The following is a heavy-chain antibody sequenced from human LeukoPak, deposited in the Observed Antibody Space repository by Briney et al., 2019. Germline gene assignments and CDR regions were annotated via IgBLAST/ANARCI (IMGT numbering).Heavy chain of an antibody. CDR3: ARERGDIAAVPAIDY. D-gene: IGHD2-2*01. Sequence: PGRSLRLSCAASGFIFNSYGMHWVRQAPGKGLEWVAVIWYDGSNNYYADSVKGRFTISRDNSKNTLYLQMNSLRAEDTAVYYCARERGDIAAVPAIDYWGQGTLVTVSS. V-gene: IGHV3-33*01. CDR1: GFIFNSYG. CDR2: IWYDGSNN. J-gene: IGHJ4*02.